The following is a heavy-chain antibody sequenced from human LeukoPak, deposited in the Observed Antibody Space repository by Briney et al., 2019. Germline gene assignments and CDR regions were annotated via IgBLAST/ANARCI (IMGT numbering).Heavy chain of an antibody. CDR3: AREDGDYDDAFDI. Sequence: ASLKISCKASGYTFTSYYMHGVRQDPGQGLEWMGIINPSGGSTSYAQKFQGRVTMTRDTSTSTVYMELSSLRSEDTAVYYCAREDGDYDDAFDIWGQGTMVTVSS. V-gene: IGHV1-46*01. CDR2: INPSGGST. CDR1: GYTFTSYY. D-gene: IGHD4-17*01. J-gene: IGHJ3*02.